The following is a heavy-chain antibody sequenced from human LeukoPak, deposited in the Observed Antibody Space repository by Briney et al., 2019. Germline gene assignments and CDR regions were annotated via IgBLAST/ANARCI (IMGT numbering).Heavy chain of an antibody. CDR1: GFTFSNYA. Sequence: GGSLRLSCAASGFTFSNYAMTWVRHAPGKGLERVSSISSSGGTTYYADSVKGGFTIYRDNTKNTLHVQMHSLRAEATALYYFAFYGWGGVYWGQGTLVTVSS. J-gene: IGHJ4*02. CDR2: ISSSGGTT. CDR3: AFYGWGGVY. V-gene: IGHV3-23*01. D-gene: IGHD3-10*01.